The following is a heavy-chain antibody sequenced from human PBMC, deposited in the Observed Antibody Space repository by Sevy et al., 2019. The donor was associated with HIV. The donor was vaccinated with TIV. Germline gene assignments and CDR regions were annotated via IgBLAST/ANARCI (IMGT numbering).Heavy chain of an antibody. J-gene: IGHJ3*02. D-gene: IGHD3-22*01. V-gene: IGHV4-39*01. CDR1: GGSISSSSYY. CDR2: IYYSGST. CDR3: ARPVNYYDSSGYFDAFDI. Sequence: SETLSLTCTVSGGSISSSSYYWGWIRQPPGKGLEWIGSIYYSGSTYYNPSLKSRVTISIDTSKNQFSLKLSSVTAADTAVYYCARPVNYYDSSGYFDAFDIWGQGTMVTVSS.